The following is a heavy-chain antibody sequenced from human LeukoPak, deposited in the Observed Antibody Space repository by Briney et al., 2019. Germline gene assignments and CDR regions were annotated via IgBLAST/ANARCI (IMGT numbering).Heavy chain of an antibody. CDR1: GFTFSTYA. D-gene: IGHD6-19*01. Sequence: GGSLRLSCAASGFTFSTYAMHWVRQALGKGLEWVAVISYDGSKKYYADSVKGRFTISRDNSKDTLYLQMNSLRAEDTAVYYCAKDPVPLAGTANYFDYWGQGTLVTVSS. V-gene: IGHV3-30*04. J-gene: IGHJ4*02. CDR2: ISYDGSKK. CDR3: AKDPVPLAGTANYFDY.